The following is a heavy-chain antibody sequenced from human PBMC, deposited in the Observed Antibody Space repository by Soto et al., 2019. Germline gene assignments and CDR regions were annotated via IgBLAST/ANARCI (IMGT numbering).Heavy chain of an antibody. J-gene: IGHJ5*02. CDR3: AREYMAPGHGWFDP. D-gene: IGHD3-10*01. V-gene: IGHV1-69*01. Sequence: QVQLVQSGAEVRKPGSSVKVSCKASGGTFSRHSVSWVRQAPGQGLEWMGGIIPIFGTANYAQKFQGRVTITADESTSTAYMELSSLRSEDTAVYYCAREYMAPGHGWFDPWGQGTLVTVSS. CDR1: GGTFSRHS. CDR2: IIPIFGTA.